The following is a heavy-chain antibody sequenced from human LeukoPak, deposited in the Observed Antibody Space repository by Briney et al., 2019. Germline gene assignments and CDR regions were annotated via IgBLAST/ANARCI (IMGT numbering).Heavy chain of an antibody. CDR2: IYYSGST. Sequence: SETLSLTCTVSGGSISSSSYYWGWIRQPPGKGLEWIGSIYYSGSTYYNPSLKSRVTISVDTSKNQFSLKLSSVTAADTAVYYCARSNYDILTGYYGANDYWGQGTLVTASS. V-gene: IGHV4-39*01. D-gene: IGHD3-9*01. J-gene: IGHJ4*02. CDR1: GGSISSSSYY. CDR3: ARSNYDILTGYYGANDY.